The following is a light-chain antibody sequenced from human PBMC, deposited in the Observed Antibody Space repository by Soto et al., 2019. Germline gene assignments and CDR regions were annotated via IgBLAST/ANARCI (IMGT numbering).Light chain of an antibody. CDR3: QNYNSAPLT. CDR2: AAS. V-gene: IGKV1-27*01. Sequence: DIQMTQSPSSLSASLGDRVTITCRASQGIGVYLAWFQQKPGKVPKLLIYAASTLHSGVPARFSGSGSGTDFTLTISSLQPEDFATYYCQNYNSAPLTFGGGTKMEIK. J-gene: IGKJ4*01. CDR1: QGIGVY.